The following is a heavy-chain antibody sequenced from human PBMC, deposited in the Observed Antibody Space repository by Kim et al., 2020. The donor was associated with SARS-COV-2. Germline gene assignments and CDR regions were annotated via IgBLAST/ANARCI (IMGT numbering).Heavy chain of an antibody. CDR3: AKDLDSSSLTVDY. CDR2: ISYDGSNK. D-gene: IGHD6-6*01. J-gene: IGHJ4*02. CDR1: GFTFSSYG. V-gene: IGHV3-30*18. Sequence: GGSLRLSCAASGFTFSSYGMHWVRQAPGKGLEWVAVISYDGSNKYYADSVKGRFTISRDNSKNTLYLQMNSLRAEDTAVYYCAKDLDSSSLTVDYWGQGTLVTVSS.